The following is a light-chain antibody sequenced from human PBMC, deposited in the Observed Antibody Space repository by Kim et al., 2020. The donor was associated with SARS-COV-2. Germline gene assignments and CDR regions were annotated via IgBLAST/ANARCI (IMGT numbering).Light chain of an antibody. V-gene: IGKV3D-20*01. CDR1: QSVSNNY. CDR2: DAS. CDR3: QQYGRSPIT. J-gene: IGKJ5*01. Sequence: PGERATLSCGASQSVSNNYLDWYQQKPGLAPRLVMFDASRRATGIPDRFSGSGSGTDFTLTINRLEPEDFAVYYCQQYGRSPITFGQGTRLE.